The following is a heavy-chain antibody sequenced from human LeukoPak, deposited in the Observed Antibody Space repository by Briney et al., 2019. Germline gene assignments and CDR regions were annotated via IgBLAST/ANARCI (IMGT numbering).Heavy chain of an antibody. Sequence: GGSLRLSCAASGFTFSNYEFNWVRQAPGKGPEWVSYISSSGRNIYYADSVKGRFTISRDNAKNSLYLQMNSLRAEDTAVYYCARPDYGDYEGHYYFDYWGQGTLVTVSS. CDR1: GFTFSNYE. V-gene: IGHV3-48*03. CDR2: ISSSGRNI. J-gene: IGHJ4*02. CDR3: ARPDYGDYEGHYYFDY. D-gene: IGHD4-17*01.